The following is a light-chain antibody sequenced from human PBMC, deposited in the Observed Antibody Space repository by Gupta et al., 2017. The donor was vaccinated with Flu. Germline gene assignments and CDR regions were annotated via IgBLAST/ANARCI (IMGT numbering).Light chain of an antibody. J-gene: IGKJ5*01. V-gene: IGKV1-39*01. CDR2: DAS. CDR1: QSISSY. Sequence: PPSLSASVGDRVTITCRASQSISSYLNWYQQKPGKAPKLLIYDASSVQSGVPSRFSDSGSGTDFTLTISSLQPEDFATYYCQQSDSTPPTFGQGTRLEIK. CDR3: QQSDSTPPT.